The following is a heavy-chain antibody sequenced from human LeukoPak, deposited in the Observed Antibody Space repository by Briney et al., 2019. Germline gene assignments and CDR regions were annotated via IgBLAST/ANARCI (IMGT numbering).Heavy chain of an antibody. J-gene: IGHJ4*02. CDR1: GFTFDDYG. V-gene: IGHV3-20*04. D-gene: IGHD6-19*01. CDR3: ARGLGSGWSPFF. CDR2: INWNGGSI. Sequence: PGGSLRLSCAASGFTFDDYGMSWVRQAPGKGLEWVSGINWNGGSIGYADSVKGRFTISRDNAKNSLYLQMNSLRAEDTALYYCARGLGSGWSPFFWGQGTLVTVSS.